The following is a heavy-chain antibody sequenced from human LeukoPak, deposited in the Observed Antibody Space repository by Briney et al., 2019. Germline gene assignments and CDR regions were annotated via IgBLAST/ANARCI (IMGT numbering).Heavy chain of an antibody. CDR1: GFTFSSYS. V-gene: IGHV3-21*01. CDR3: ARDHCSSTSCYTGILDY. J-gene: IGHJ4*02. Sequence: PGGSLRLSCAASGFTFSSYSMNWVRQAPGRGLEWVSSISSSSSYIYYADSVKGRFTISRDNSKNTLYLQMNSLRAEDTAVYYCARDHCSSTSCYTGILDYWGQGTLVTVSS. CDR2: ISSSSSYI. D-gene: IGHD2-2*02.